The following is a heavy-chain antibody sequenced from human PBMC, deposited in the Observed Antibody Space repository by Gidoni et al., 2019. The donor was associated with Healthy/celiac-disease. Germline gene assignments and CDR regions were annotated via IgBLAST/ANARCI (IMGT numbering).Heavy chain of an antibody. Sequence: VQLQESGPGLGKPSETLSLACTVTGGSISSYYWSWIWQRPGKGLEWIWYIYYRGSTNSKPSIKRRVTISVGTSKNQFSLKLRLVTAADTAVYYCARGQNDCWSGYAQEYNWFDPWGQGTLVTVSS. V-gene: IGHV4-59*08. D-gene: IGHD3-3*01. CDR3: ARGQNDCWSGYAQEYNWFDP. CDR1: GGSISSYY. J-gene: IGHJ5*02. CDR2: IYYRGST.